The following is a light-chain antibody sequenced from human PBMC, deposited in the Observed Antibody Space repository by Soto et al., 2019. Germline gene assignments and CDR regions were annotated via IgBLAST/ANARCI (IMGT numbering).Light chain of an antibody. CDR2: GAS. J-gene: IGKJ1*01. Sequence: EVVMTQSPATLSVSPGERATLSCRASHSVSNSLAWYQHKPGQAPRLLIYGASTRATGIPARFSGGGSGTEFTLTISSLQSEDFAIYYFQQYNEWLTWTFGQGTKVEIK. CDR1: HSVSNS. V-gene: IGKV3-15*01. CDR3: QQYNEWLTWT.